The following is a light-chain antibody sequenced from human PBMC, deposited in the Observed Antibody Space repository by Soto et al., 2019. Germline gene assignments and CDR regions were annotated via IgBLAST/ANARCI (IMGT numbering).Light chain of an antibody. Sequence: QSALTQPPSASGSPGQSVTISCTGTSSDVGGYNYVSWYQQHPGKAPKLMIYEVSKRHSGVPDRFSGSKSGNTASLTVSGLQAEDEAAYYCSSYAGSNNWVFGGGTKLTVL. CDR1: SSDVGGYNY. J-gene: IGLJ3*02. V-gene: IGLV2-8*01. CDR2: EVS. CDR3: SSYAGSNNWV.